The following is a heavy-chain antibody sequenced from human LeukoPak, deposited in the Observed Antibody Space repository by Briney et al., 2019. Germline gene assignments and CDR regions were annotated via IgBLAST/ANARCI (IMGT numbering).Heavy chain of an antibody. D-gene: IGHD4-17*01. V-gene: IGHV1-69*13. CDR2: IIPIFGTA. Sequence: SVKVSCKASGGTFSSYAISWVRQAPGQGLEWMGGIIPIFGTANYAQKFQGRVTITADESTSTAYMELSSLRSEDTAVYYCARDVDYGDFRGFDYWGQGTLVTVSS. J-gene: IGHJ4*02. CDR1: GGTFSSYA. CDR3: ARDVDYGDFRGFDY.